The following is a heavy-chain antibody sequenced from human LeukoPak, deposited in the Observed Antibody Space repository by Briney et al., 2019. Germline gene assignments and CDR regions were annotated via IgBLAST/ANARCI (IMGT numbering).Heavy chain of an antibody. Sequence: GGSLRLSCAASGFTFSGYSMNWVRQAPGKGLEWVSSITSRSNHIDYADSVKGRFTISRDNAKNSLYLQMNSLRAEDTAVYYCARDGIMTTVTSFDYWGQGTLVTVSS. CDR1: GFTFSGYS. CDR3: ARDGIMTTVTSFDY. D-gene: IGHD4-17*01. V-gene: IGHV3-21*01. J-gene: IGHJ4*02. CDR2: ITSRSNHI.